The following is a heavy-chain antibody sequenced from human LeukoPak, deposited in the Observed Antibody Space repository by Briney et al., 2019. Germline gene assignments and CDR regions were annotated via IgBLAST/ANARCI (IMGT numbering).Heavy chain of an antibody. Sequence: GGSLRLPCGASGFTFSSYDKSGVPGAPGKGLEWGSVISGSGGGTYYADSVEGRFTTSRDNSKNTLYLQMNSLRAEDTAVYYCAKELVRDKIFDSWGQGTLVTVSP. CDR1: GFTFSSYD. D-gene: IGHD3-10*01. V-gene: IGHV3-23*01. J-gene: IGHJ4*02. CDR2: ISGSGGGT. CDR3: AKELVRDKIFDS.